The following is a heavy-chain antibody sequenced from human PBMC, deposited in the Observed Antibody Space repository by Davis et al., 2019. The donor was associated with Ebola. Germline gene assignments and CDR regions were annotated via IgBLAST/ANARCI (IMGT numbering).Heavy chain of an antibody. CDR3: AKAPELYYYDSSGYSLGHYFDY. V-gene: IGHV3-74*01. CDR2: INSDGSST. D-gene: IGHD3-22*01. CDR1: GFTFSSYW. J-gene: IGHJ4*02. Sequence: PGGSLRLSCAASGFTFSSYWMHWVRQAPGKGLVWVSRINSDGSSTSYADSVKGRFTISRDNAKTTLYLQMNSLRAEDTAVYYCAKAPELYYYDSSGYSLGHYFDYWGQGTLVTVSS.